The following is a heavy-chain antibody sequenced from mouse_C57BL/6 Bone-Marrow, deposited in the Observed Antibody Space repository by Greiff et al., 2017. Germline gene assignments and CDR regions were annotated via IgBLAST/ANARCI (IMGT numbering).Heavy chain of an antibody. D-gene: IGHD2-4*01. V-gene: IGHV1-81*01. J-gene: IGHJ3*01. CDR3: ARGVYYEFTWFAY. CDR1: GYTFTSYG. Sequence: QVQLKQSGAELARPGASVKLSCKASGYTFTSYGISWVKQRPGQGLEWIGEIYPRSGNTYYNEKFKGKATLTADKSSSTAYMELRSLTSEDSAVYFCARGVYYEFTWFAYWGQGTLVTVSA. CDR2: IYPRSGNT.